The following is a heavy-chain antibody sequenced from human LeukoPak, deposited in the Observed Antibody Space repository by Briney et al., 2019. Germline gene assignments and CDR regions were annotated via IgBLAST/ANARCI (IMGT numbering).Heavy chain of an antibody. CDR3: AKDQWDY. CDR1: GFTFSNDA. D-gene: IGHD2-8*01. J-gene: IGHJ4*02. V-gene: IGHV3-23*01. CDR2: ITGSGGST. Sequence: PGGSLRLSFAASGFTFSNDAISWVRQASGEGLEWVSAITGSGGSTYYADSVKGRFTISRDNSKNTLYLQMNSLRAEDTAVYYCAKDQWDYRGQGTLVTVSS.